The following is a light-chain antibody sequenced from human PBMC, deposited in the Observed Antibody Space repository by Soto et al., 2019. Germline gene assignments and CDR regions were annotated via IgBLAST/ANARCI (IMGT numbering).Light chain of an antibody. V-gene: IGKV1-5*01. CDR2: DAS. Sequence: DIQMTQSPSTLSASVGDRVTITCRASQNINNWLAWFQQKPGEAPKLLIYDASTLESGVPSRFSGSGSGTEFTLTISSLQPDDYATYCCQHYNVYYMYTFGQGTKVDIK. CDR1: QNINNW. CDR3: QHYNVYYMYT. J-gene: IGKJ2*01.